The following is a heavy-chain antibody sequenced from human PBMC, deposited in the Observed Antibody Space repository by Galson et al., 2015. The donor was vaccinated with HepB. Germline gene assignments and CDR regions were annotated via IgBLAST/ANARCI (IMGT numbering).Heavy chain of an antibody. Sequence: SVKVSCKASGYTFTGYALNWVRQAPGQGLEWMGWINTNTGNPTYAEGFTGRFVVSLDTSVSTAYLQITSLKAEDTAVYYCARVRVWQQRVSSAFDIWGQGTMVTVSS. D-gene: IGHD6-13*01. J-gene: IGHJ3*02. CDR1: GYTFTGYA. CDR3: ARVRVWQQRVSSAFDI. CDR2: INTNTGNP. V-gene: IGHV7-4-1*02.